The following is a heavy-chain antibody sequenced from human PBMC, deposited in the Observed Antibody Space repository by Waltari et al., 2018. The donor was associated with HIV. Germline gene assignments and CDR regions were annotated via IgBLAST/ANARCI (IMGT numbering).Heavy chain of an antibody. CDR2: IYSGGST. CDR3: ARAPMVRGAKGYFDL. D-gene: IGHD3-10*01. J-gene: IGHJ2*01. Sequence: EVQLVESGGGLIQHGGSLRLSCAASGFTVSSNYMSWVRQAPGKGLEWVSVIYSGGSTYYADSVKGRFTISRDNSKNTLYLQMNSLRAEDTAVYYCARAPMVRGAKGYFDLWGRGTLVTVSS. CDR1: GFTVSSNY. V-gene: IGHV3-53*01.